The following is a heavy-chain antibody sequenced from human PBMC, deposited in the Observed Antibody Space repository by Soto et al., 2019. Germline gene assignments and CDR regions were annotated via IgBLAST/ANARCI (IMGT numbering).Heavy chain of an antibody. J-gene: IGHJ4*02. CDR2: ISTDGGTT. V-gene: IGHV3-64D*06. Sequence: GGSLRLSCSASGFTFSSYVMHWVRQAPGKGLEYVSSISTDGGTTYYADSLKGRFTISRDNSKNTLYLQMSSLRPEDTAVYYCVKDWVYDFCRGYAYDYWGQGTLVTVSS. D-gene: IGHD3-3*01. CDR3: VKDWVYDFCRGYAYDY. CDR1: GFTFSSYV.